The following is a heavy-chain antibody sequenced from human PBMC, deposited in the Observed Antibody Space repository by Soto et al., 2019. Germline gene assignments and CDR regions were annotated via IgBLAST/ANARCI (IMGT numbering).Heavy chain of an antibody. Sequence: SVKVSCKASGGTFSSFGISWVRQAPGQGLEWMGGIIPVFGRPSYAQRFRGRLTITADESTNTSYMELIDLTSEDTAVYYCAREASGYDFWGQGTQVTVSS. CDR1: GGTFSSFG. D-gene: IGHD5-12*01. CDR3: AREASGYDF. CDR2: IIPVFGRP. J-gene: IGHJ1*01. V-gene: IGHV1-69*13.